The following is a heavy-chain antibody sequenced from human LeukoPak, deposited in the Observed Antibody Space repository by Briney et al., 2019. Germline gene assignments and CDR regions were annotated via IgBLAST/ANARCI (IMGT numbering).Heavy chain of an antibody. D-gene: IGHD3-10*01. CDR3: AKDAGITMVRGVSSYYFDY. J-gene: IGHJ4*02. Sequence: GGSLRLSCAASGFTFSSYGVHWVRQAPGKGLEWVAVISYDGSNKYYADSVKGRFTISRDNSKNTLYLQMNSLRAEDTAVYYCAKDAGITMVRGVSSYYFDYWGQGTLVTVSS. V-gene: IGHV3-30*18. CDR1: GFTFSSYG. CDR2: ISYDGSNK.